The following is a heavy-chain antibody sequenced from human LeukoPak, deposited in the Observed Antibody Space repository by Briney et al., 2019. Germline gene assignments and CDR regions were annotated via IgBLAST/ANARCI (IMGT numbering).Heavy chain of an antibody. CDR3: ARDGRLGELSFDY. V-gene: IGHV3-66*01. D-gene: IGHD3-16*02. J-gene: IGHJ4*02. CDR1: GFTVSSNY. Sequence: GGSLRLSCAASGFTVSSNYMSWVRQAPGKGLEWVSVIYGSGSTYYADSVKGRFTISRDNSKNTLYLQMNSLRAEDTAVYYCARDGRLGELSFDYWGQGTLVTVSS. CDR2: IYGSGST.